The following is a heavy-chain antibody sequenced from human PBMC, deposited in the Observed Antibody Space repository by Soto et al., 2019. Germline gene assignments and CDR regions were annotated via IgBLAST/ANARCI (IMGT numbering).Heavy chain of an antibody. J-gene: IGHJ5*02. Sequence: QVQLVQSGAEVKKPGASVKVSCKASGYTFTSYDINWVRQATGQGLEWMGWMNPNSGNTAYAQKFQGRITMTSNTSTSPAYMELSTLRAEATAVFYCARAPSGGGGNWFDPWGQGTLVTASS. CDR2: MNPNSGNT. CDR1: GYTFTSYD. D-gene: IGHD3-10*01. CDR3: ARAPSGGGGNWFDP. V-gene: IGHV1-8*01.